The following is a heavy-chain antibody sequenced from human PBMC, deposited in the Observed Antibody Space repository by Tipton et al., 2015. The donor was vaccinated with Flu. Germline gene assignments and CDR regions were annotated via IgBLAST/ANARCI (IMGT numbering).Heavy chain of an antibody. CDR3: ARGDSSSYYCYYGMDV. D-gene: IGHD6-6*01. J-gene: IGHJ6*02. CDR1: GGSISSYY. Sequence: TLSLTCTVSGGSISSYYWSWIRQPPGKGLEWIGYIYYSGSTNYNPSLKSRVAISVDTSKNQFSLKLSSVTAADTAVYYCARGDSSSYYCYYGMDVWGQGTTVPVSS. CDR2: IYYSGST. V-gene: IGHV4-59*01.